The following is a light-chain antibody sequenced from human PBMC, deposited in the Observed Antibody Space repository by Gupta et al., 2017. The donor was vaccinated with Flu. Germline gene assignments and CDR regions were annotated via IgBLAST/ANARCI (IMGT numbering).Light chain of an antibody. J-gene: IGLJ2*01. CDR1: SSDVGGFNY. Sequence: QSALTQPPSASGSPGQSVTISCTGTSSDVGGFNYVSWYQQHPGKAPKLMIYEVSKRPSGVPDRFSGSKSGNTASLTVSGLQADDEADCYCASYAGSNSWVFGGGTKLTVL. CDR2: EVS. CDR3: ASYAGSNSWV. V-gene: IGLV2-8*01.